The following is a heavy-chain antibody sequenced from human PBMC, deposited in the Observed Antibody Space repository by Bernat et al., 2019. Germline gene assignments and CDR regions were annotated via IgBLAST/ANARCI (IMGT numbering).Heavy chain of an antibody. CDR1: GGSFSGYY. CDR3: ARGGGSYYATWFDP. Sequence: VQLQQWGAGLLKPSETLSLTCAVYGGSFSGYYWSWIRQPPGKGLEWVSSISSSSSYIYYADSVKGRFTISRDNAKNSLYLQMNSLRAEDTAVYYCARGGGSYYATWFDPWGQGTLVTVSS. J-gene: IGHJ5*02. CDR2: ISSSSSYI. V-gene: IGHV3-21*01. D-gene: IGHD1-26*01.